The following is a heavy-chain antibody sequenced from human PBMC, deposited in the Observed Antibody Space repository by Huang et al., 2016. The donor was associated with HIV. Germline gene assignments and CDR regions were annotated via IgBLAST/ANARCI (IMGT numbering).Heavy chain of an antibody. D-gene: IGHD3-22*01. V-gene: IGHV1-69*01. CDR2: LIPTLGTT. CDR1: GGSFRNFA. J-gene: IGHJ4*02. Sequence: QVQLVQSGAEVKKPGSSVKVSCKASGGSFRNFAIGWVRQAPGQGLEWMGGLIPTLGTTNYAQKFQGSVTIIADESTSTAYMELSSLRSEDTAVYYCATVDYYDTSGPQRGYFDNWGQGTLVTVSS. CDR3: ATVDYYDTSGPQRGYFDN.